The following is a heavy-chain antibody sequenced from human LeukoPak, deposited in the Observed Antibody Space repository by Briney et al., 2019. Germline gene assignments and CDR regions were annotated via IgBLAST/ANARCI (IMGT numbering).Heavy chain of an antibody. CDR1: GFTFRSYG. J-gene: IGHJ3*02. CDR2: ISGSGGST. V-gene: IGHV3-23*01. Sequence: GGSLRLSCAASGFTFRSYGMSWVRQAPGKGLEGVSGISGSGGSTYYADSVKGRFNISRDNSKNTLYLQMNSLRAEDTAVYYCAKSRSFYSGSYYAFDIWGQGTMVPVSS. CDR3: AKSRSFYSGSYYAFDI. D-gene: IGHD1-26*01.